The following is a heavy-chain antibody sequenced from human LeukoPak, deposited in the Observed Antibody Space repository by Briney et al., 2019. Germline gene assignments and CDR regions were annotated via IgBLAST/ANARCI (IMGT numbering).Heavy chain of an antibody. CDR1: GFNFRDYT. V-gene: IGHV3-43*01. CDR2: ISWDGGST. Sequence: GGSLRLSCAASGFNFRDYTMHWVRQVPGKGLEWVAVISWDGGSTYYVDSVKGRFTISRDNAKNSLYLQVNSLRAEDTAVYYCARVGGYLSWFDPWGQGTLVTVSS. D-gene: IGHD2-15*01. J-gene: IGHJ5*02. CDR3: ARVGGYLSWFDP.